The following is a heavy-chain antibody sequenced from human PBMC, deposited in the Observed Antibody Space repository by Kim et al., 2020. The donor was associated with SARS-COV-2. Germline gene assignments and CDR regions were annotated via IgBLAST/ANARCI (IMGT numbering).Heavy chain of an antibody. CDR2: T. J-gene: IGHJ4*02. Sequence: TYYNPSLKSRVTISVDTSKNQFSLKLSSVTAADTAVYYCARGPTILFSDYWGQGTLVTVSS. CDR3: ARGPTILFSDY. D-gene: IGHD5-12*01. V-gene: IGHV4-30-2*04.